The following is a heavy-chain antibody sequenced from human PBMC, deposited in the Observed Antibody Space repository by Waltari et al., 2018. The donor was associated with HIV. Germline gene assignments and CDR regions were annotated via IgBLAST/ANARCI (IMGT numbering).Heavy chain of an antibody. CDR3: ARDNYDSSGYFDY. CDR2: IYTSGST. D-gene: IGHD3-22*01. V-gene: IGHV4-61*02. Sequence: QVQLQESGPGLVKPSQTLSLTCTVSGGSISSGSYYWSWIRQPAGKGLEWIGRIYTSGSTNYNPSLKSRVTISVDTSKNQFSLKLSSVTAADTAVYYCARDNYDSSGYFDYWGQGTLVTVSS. J-gene: IGHJ4*02. CDR1: GGSISSGSYY.